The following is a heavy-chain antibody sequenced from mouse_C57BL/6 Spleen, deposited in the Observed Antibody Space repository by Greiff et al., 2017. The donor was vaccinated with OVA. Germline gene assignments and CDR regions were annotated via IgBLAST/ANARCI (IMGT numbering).Heavy chain of an antibody. Sequence: QVQLQQPGAELVMPGASVKLSCKASGYTFTSYWMHWVKQRPGQGLEWIGEIDPSDSYTNYNQKFKGKSTMTVDKSSSTAYMQLSSLTSEDSAVYDGARGATVVASYYFDDWGQGTTLTVSS. D-gene: IGHD1-1*01. J-gene: IGHJ2*01. V-gene: IGHV1-69*01. CDR1: GYTFTSYW. CDR3: ARGATVVASYYFDD. CDR2: IDPSDSYT.